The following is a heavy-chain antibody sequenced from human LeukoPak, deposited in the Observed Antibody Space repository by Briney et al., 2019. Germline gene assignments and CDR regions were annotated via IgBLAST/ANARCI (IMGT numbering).Heavy chain of an antibody. CDR3: ARVQSSSGWYFDY. J-gene: IGHJ4*02. V-gene: IGHV1-69*06. D-gene: IGHD6-19*01. CDR2: IIPIFGTA. CDR1: GGTFSSYA. Sequence: SVKVSCKASGGTFSSYAISWVRQAPGQGLEWMGGIIPIFGTANYAQKFQGRVTITADKSTGTAYMELSSLRSEDTAVYYCARVQSSSGWYFDYWGQGTLVTVSS.